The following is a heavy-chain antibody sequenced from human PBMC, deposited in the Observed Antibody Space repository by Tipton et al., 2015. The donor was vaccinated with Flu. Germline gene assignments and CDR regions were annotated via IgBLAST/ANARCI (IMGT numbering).Heavy chain of an antibody. CDR1: GFTVSSNY. J-gene: IGHJ5*02. CDR2: IYSGGST. D-gene: IGHD3-3*01. Sequence: SLRLSCAASGFTVSSNYMSWVRQAPGKGLEWVSVIYSGGSTYYADSVKGRFTISRDNSKNTLYLQMNSLRAEDTAVYYCARGPWGFWSGYRWGWFDPWGQGTLVTVSS. CDR3: ARGPWGFWSGYRWGWFDP. V-gene: IGHV3-66*01.